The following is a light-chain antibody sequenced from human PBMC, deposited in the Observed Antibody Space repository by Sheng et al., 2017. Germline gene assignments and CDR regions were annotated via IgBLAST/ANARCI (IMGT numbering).Light chain of an antibody. CDR2: GAS. V-gene: IGKV1-39*01. Sequence: DIQMTQSPSSLSASVGDRVTITCRASRTINSYFNWYQQQPGDAPKLLIYGASSLRSGVPSRFSGSASGTDSTLTIRGLQPEDVGNYYCQQSYSPPWTFGQGTKVE. J-gene: IGKJ1*01. CDR3: QQSYSPPWT. CDR1: RTINSY.